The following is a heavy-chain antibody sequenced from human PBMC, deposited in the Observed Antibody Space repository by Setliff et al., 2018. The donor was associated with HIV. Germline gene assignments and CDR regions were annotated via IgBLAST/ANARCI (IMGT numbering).Heavy chain of an antibody. V-gene: IGHV4-34*01. J-gene: IGHJ6*03. CDR3: ARGGRGYSYGYYPYYYYYMDV. Sequence: SETLSLTCAVYGGSFSGYYWSWIRQPPGKGLEWIGEINHSGSTNYNPSLKSRVTISVDTSKNQFSLKLSSVTAADTAVYYCARGGRGYSYGYYPYYYYYMDVWGKGTTVTVS. CDR1: GGSFSGYY. CDR2: INHSGST. D-gene: IGHD5-18*01.